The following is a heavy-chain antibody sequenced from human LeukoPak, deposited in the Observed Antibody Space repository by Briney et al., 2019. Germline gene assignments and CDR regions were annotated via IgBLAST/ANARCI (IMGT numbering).Heavy chain of an antibody. Sequence: SETLSLTCTVSGGSISNYYWSWIRQPDGKGLEWLGRIYSSGSTNYNPSLKSRVMVSIDTPKNQFSLKLNSLTATDTAVYYCARQNPGYNWNYFDYWGQGTLVTVSS. V-gene: IGHV4-4*07. J-gene: IGHJ4*02. CDR3: ARQNPGYNWNYFDY. D-gene: IGHD1-20*01. CDR1: GGSISNYY. CDR2: IYSSGST.